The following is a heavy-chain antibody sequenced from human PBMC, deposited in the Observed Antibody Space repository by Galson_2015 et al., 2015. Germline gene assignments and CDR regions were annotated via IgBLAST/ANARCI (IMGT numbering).Heavy chain of an antibody. D-gene: IGHD1-26*01. CDR1: GFTFSSYS. J-gene: IGHJ3*02. V-gene: IGHV3-21*01. CDR2: ISSSSSYI. CDR3: ARDPDSGFGDAFDI. Sequence: SLRLSCAASGFTFSSYSMNWVRQAPGKGLEWVSSISSSSSYIYYADSVKGRFTISGDNAKNSLYLQMNSLRAEDTAVYYCARDPDSGFGDAFDIWGQGTMVTVSS.